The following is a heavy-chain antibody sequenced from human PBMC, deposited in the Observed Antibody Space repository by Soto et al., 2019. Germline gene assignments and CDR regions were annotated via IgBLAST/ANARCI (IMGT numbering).Heavy chain of an antibody. D-gene: IGHD5-12*01. CDR1: GFSVSSNY. Sequence: EVQLVESGGGLIQPGGSPRLSCAASGFSVSSNYMSWVRQAPGKGLEWVSVTYSGGSTYYADSVKGRFTISRDSSKNTLYLQMNSLRAEDTAVSYCAKVATTQNWFDPWGQGTLVTVSS. CDR3: AKVATTQNWFDP. CDR2: TYSGGST. V-gene: IGHV3-66*03. J-gene: IGHJ5*02.